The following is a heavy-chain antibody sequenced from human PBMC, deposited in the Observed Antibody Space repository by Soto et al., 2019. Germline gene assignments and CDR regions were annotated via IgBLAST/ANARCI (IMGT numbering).Heavy chain of an antibody. CDR2: IYYSGST. V-gene: IGHV4-39*01. J-gene: IGHJ6*02. Sequence: PSETLSLTCTVSGGSISSSSYYWGWIRQPPGKGLEWIGSIYYSGSTYYNPSLKSRVTISVDTSKNQFSLKLSSVTAADTAVYYCARLPKAVAGPWDYYYYGMDVWGQGTTVTVSS. CDR3: ARLPKAVAGPWDYYYYGMDV. CDR1: GGSISSSSYY. D-gene: IGHD6-19*01.